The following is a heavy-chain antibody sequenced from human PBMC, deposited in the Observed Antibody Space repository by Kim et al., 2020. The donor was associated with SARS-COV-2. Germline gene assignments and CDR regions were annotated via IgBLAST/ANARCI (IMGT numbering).Heavy chain of an antibody. CDR2: ISAYNGNT. CDR3: ARFGGLYDYVWGSYRYIEIDY. V-gene: IGHV1-18*04. CDR1: GYTFTSYG. Sequence: ASVKVSCKASGYTFTSYGISWVRQAPGQGLEWMGWISAYNGNTNYAQKLQGRVTMTTDTSTSTAYMELRSLRSDDTAVYYCARFGGLYDYVWGSYRYIEIDYWGQGTLVTVSS. D-gene: IGHD3-16*02. J-gene: IGHJ4*02.